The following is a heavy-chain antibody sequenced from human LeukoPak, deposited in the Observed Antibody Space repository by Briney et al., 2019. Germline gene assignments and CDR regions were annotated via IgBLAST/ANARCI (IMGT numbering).Heavy chain of an antibody. CDR2: IIPIFGTA. CDR3: ARDALTYSSSPYFDY. V-gene: IGHV1-69*05. D-gene: IGHD6-6*01. Sequence: GASVKVSFKASGGTFSSYAISWVRQAPGQGLEWMGGIIPIFGTANYAQKFQGRVTITTDESTSTAYMELSSLRSEDTAVYYCARDALTYSSSPYFDYWGQGTLVTVSS. CDR1: GGTFSSYA. J-gene: IGHJ4*02.